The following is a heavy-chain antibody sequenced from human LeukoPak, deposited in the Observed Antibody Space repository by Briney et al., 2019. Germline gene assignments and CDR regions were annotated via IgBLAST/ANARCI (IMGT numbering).Heavy chain of an antibody. CDR2: IYYSGST. D-gene: IGHD2-2*01. V-gene: IGHV4-31*11. J-gene: IGHJ6*02. Sequence: PSETLSLTCAVYGGSFSGYYWSWIRQHPGKGLEWIGYIYYSGSTYYNPSLKSRVTISVDTSKNQFSLKLSSVTAADTAVYYCAREGSGYCSSTSCYRYYGMDVWGQGTTVTVSS. CDR3: AREGSGYCSSTSCYRYYGMDV. CDR1: GGSFSGYY.